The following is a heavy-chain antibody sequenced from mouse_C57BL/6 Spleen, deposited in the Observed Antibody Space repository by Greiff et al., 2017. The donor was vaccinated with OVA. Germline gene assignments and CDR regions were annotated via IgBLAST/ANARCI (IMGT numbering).Heavy chain of an antibody. Sequence: EVQLQQSGPVLVKPGASVKMSCKASGYTFTDYYMNWVKQSHGKSLEWIGVINPYNGGTSYNQKFKGKATLTVDKSSSTAYMELNSLTSEDSAVYYCAKEYYGSRSDYWGQGTTLTVSS. D-gene: IGHD1-1*01. V-gene: IGHV1-19*01. CDR3: AKEYYGSRSDY. CDR1: GYTFTDYY. J-gene: IGHJ2*01. CDR2: INPYNGGT.